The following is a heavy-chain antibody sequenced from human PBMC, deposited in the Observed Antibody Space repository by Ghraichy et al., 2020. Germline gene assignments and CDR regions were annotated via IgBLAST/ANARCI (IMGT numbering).Heavy chain of an antibody. J-gene: IGHJ2*01. D-gene: IGHD4-23*01. CDR2: INRDATST. CDR1: GFTFSSNW. CDR3: ARGGLYGGNSGWYFDL. V-gene: IGHV3-74*03. Sequence: GGSLRLSCVASGFTFSSNWMHWVRQVPGKGLVCVSRINRDATSTTYADSVKGRFTISRDNAKNTLYLQMNSLRAEDTAVYYCARGGLYGGNSGWYFDLWGRGTLVTVSS.